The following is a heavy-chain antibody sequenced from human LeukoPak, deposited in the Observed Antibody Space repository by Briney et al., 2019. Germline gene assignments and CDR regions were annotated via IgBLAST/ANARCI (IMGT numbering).Heavy chain of an antibody. CDR2: ISSSSSYI. J-gene: IGHJ4*02. Sequence: GGSLRLSCAASGFTFSSYSMNWVRQAPGKGLEWVSSISSSSSYIYYADSVKGRFTVSRDNAKNSLYLQMNSLRAEDTAVYYCARDRGCSGGSCLLFDYWGQGTLVTVSS. CDR1: GFTFSSYS. CDR3: ARDRGCSGGSCLLFDY. V-gene: IGHV3-21*01. D-gene: IGHD2-15*01.